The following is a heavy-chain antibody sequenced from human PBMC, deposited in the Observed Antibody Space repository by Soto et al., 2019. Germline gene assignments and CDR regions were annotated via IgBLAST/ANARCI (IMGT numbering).Heavy chain of an antibody. CDR1: GGPVSSGSYY. J-gene: IGHJ4*02. CDR3: ARELHYYDSSGYYSE. CDR2: IYYSGST. D-gene: IGHD3-22*01. Sequence: PSETLSLTCTVSGGPVSSGSYYWSWIRQPPGKGLEWIGYIYYSGSTNYNPSLKSRVTISVDTSKNQFSLKLSSVTAADTAVYYCARELHYYDSSGYYSEWGQGTLVTVSS. V-gene: IGHV4-61*01.